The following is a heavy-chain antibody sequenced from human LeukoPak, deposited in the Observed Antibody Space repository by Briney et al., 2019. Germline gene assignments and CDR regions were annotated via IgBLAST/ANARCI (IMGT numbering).Heavy chain of an antibody. CDR2: IIPIFGTA. J-gene: IGHJ4*02. D-gene: IGHD4-17*01. Sequence: SVKVSCEASGGTFSSYAISWVRQAPGQGLEWMGGIIPIFGTANYAQKFQGRVTITTDESTSTAYMELSSLRSEDTAVYYCARAMTTVTTDFDYWGQGTLVTVSS. V-gene: IGHV1-69*05. CDR1: GGTFSSYA. CDR3: ARAMTTVTTDFDY.